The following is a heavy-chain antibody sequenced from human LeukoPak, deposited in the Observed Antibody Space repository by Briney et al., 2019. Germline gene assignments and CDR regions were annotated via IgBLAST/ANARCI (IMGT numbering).Heavy chain of an antibody. Sequence: SETLSLTCTVSGGSISSSSYYWSWIRQPPGKGLEWIGYIYYSGSTNYNPSLKSRVTISVDTSKNQFSLKLSSVTAADTAVYYCARSPYGSGSYYGYWGQGTLVTVSS. CDR2: IYYSGST. CDR3: ARSPYGSGSYYGY. D-gene: IGHD3-10*01. J-gene: IGHJ4*02. V-gene: IGHV4-61*01. CDR1: GGSISSSSYY.